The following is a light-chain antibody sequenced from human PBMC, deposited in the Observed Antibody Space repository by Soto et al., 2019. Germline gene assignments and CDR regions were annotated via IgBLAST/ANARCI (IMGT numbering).Light chain of an antibody. CDR2: DVS. Sequence: QSALTQPASVSGSPGQSITISCTGTSSDVGGYNYVSWYQQHPGKAPKLMIYDVSNRPSGVSNRFSGSKSGNTASLTIYGLQAEDEADYYCSSYTSSALVFGGGTKLTVL. J-gene: IGLJ2*01. CDR3: SSYTSSALV. CDR1: SSDVGGYNY. V-gene: IGLV2-14*01.